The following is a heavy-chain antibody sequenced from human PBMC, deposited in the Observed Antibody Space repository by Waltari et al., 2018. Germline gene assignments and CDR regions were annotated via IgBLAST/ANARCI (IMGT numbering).Heavy chain of an antibody. Sequence: EVQLVESGGGLVQPGGSLRLSCAASGFTFSSYAMSWVRQAPGKGLEWVSAIRGSGGSTYYADSVKGRFTISRDNSKNTLYRQMNSLRAEDTAVYYCAKESQGYSYGSAWFDPWGQGTLVTVSS. CDR1: GFTFSSYA. D-gene: IGHD5-18*01. CDR2: IRGSGGST. CDR3: AKESQGYSYGSAWFDP. V-gene: IGHV3-23*04. J-gene: IGHJ5*02.